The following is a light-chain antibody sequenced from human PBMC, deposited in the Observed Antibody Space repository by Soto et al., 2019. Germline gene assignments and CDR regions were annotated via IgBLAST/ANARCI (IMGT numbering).Light chain of an antibody. Sequence: DIQMTQSPSSLSASVGDRVTITCRASQSISSYLNWYQQKVGKAPRLLIYAASSFQSGVPSRFSGSGSGTDFTLTISSLQPEDFATYYCQQSYSTPRTFGPGTKVDIK. CDR3: QQSYSTPRT. CDR1: QSISSY. CDR2: AAS. J-gene: IGKJ3*01. V-gene: IGKV1-39*01.